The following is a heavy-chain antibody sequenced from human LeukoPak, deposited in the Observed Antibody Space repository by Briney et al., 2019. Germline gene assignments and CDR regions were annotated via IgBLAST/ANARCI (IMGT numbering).Heavy chain of an antibody. D-gene: IGHD2-2*01. Sequence: PSETLSLTCAVSGGSISSSNWWSWVRQPPGKGLEWIGEIYHSGSTNYNPSLKSRVTISVDKSKNQFSLKLSSVTAADTAVYYCASWVVPAATFDYWGQGTLVTVSS. CDR2: IYHSGST. CDR3: ASWVVPAATFDY. CDR1: GGSISSSNW. V-gene: IGHV4-4*02. J-gene: IGHJ4*02.